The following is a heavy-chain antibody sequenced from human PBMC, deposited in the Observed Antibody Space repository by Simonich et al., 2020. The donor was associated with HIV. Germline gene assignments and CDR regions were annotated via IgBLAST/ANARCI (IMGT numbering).Heavy chain of an antibody. D-gene: IGHD6-19*01. V-gene: IGHV4-34*02. Sequence: QVQLQQWGAGLLKPSETLSLTCAVYGGSFSGYYWSWIRQPPGKGLEWIGEINHSGSTNNNPSLKSRVTIAVDTTKNQFSLKLSSVTAADTALYYCARGLAGDAFDIWGQGTLVTVSS. CDR2: INHSGST. CDR1: GGSFSGYY. J-gene: IGHJ4*02. CDR3: ARGLAGDAFDI.